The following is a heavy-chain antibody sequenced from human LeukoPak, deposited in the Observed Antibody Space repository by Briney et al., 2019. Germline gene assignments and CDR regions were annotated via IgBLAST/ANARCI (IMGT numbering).Heavy chain of an antibody. CDR2: IYYSGST. V-gene: IGHV4-59*08. CDR3: ARREVGATWFDP. D-gene: IGHD1-26*01. J-gene: IGHJ5*02. CDR1: GGSISSYY. Sequence: SETLSLTCTVSGGSISSYYWSWIRQPPGKGLEWIGYIYYSGSTNYNPSLKSRVTISVDTSKNQFSLKLSSVTAADTAVYYCARREVGATWFDPWGQGTLVTVSS.